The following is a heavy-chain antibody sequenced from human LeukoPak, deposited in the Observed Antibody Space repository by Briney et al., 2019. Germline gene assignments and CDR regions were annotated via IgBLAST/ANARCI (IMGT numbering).Heavy chain of an antibody. Sequence: SETLSLTCAVYGGSFSGYYWSWIRQPPGKGPEWIGEINHSGSTNYNPSLKSRVTISVDTSKNQFSLKLSSVTAADTAVYYCARVFDSSGYHYPVEYWGQGTLVTVSS. V-gene: IGHV4-34*01. J-gene: IGHJ4*02. D-gene: IGHD3-22*01. CDR2: INHSGST. CDR1: GGSFSGYY. CDR3: ARVFDSSGYHYPVEY.